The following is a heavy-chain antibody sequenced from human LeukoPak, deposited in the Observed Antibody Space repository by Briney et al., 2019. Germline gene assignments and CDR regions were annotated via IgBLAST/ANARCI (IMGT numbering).Heavy chain of an antibody. CDR1: GFTFSSYS. CDR3: ARDPSFSPRITIFGAEKKYYFDY. Sequence: GGSLRLSCAASGFTFSSYSMNWVRQAPGKGLEWVSSISSSSSYIYYADSVKGRFTISRDNAKNSLYLQMNSLRAEDTAVYYCARDPSFSPRITIFGAEKKYYFDYWGQGTLVTVSS. J-gene: IGHJ4*02. D-gene: IGHD3-3*01. V-gene: IGHV3-21*01. CDR2: ISSSSSYI.